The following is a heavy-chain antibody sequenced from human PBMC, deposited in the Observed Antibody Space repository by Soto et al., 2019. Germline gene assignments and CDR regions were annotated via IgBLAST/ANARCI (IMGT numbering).Heavy chain of an antibody. V-gene: IGHV1-2*02. J-gene: IGHJ4*02. D-gene: IGHD6-13*01. Sequence: ASVKVSCKASGYTFTGHYMHWVRQAPGQGPEWMGWINPNSGGTNYAQKFQGRVSMTRDTSISTAYMELSRLRSDDTAVYYCAREYRSTWYPFDSWCPGTLLTVSS. CDR3: AREYRSTWYPFDS. CDR2: INPNSGGT. CDR1: GYTFTGHY.